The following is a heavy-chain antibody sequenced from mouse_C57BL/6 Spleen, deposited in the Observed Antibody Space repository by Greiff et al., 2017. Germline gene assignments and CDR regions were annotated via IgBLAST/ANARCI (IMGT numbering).Heavy chain of an antibody. J-gene: IGHJ4*01. D-gene: IGHD2-4*01. CDR2: IHPNSGST. Sequence: QVQLQQPGAELVKPGASVKLSCKASGYTFTSYWMHWVKQRPGQGLEWIGMIHPNSGSTNYNEKVKSKATMTVDKSYSTASLQLSSLTSEDSAVYYCARGGDYYYDGSAMDYWGQGTSVTVSS. CDR3: ARGGDYYYDGSAMDY. V-gene: IGHV1-64*01. CDR1: GYTFTSYW.